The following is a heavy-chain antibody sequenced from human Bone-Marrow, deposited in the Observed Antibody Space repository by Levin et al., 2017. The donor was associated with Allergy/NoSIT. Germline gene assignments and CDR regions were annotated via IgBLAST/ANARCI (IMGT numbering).Heavy chain of an antibody. CDR1: GFTSSFYA. D-gene: IGHD1-26*01. Sequence: GESLKISCEASGFTSSFYAMSWVRQAPGKGLEWVSGIIGSGDDTSYIDSVKGRFIISRDESKNTLYLQMNGLRAEDTATYYCAKMEQQLLKGAFDLWGRGTLVTVSS. V-gene: IGHV3-23*01. CDR3: AKMEQQLLKGAFDL. CDR2: IIGSGDDT. J-gene: IGHJ2*01.